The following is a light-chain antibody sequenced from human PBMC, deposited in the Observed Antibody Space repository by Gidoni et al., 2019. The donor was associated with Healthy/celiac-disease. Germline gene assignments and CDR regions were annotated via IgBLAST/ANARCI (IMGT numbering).Light chain of an antibody. CDR3: KSYDSSLSGLWV. V-gene: IGLV1-40*01. Sequence: QSVLTPPPSVSGAPGQRVTISCTVSSSNIEAGDDVHWNQQLPGTAPKLLIYCNSNRPSGVPSRFSAFKSGTSAPPPITGLQAEDEADDYCKSYDSSLSGLWVFGGGTKLTVL. CDR1: SSNIEAGDD. CDR2: CNS. J-gene: IGLJ3*02.